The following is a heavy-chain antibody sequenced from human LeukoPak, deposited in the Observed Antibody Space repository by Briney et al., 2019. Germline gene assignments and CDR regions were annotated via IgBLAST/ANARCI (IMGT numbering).Heavy chain of an antibody. Sequence: PGGSLRLSCAASGFTFSSYWMSWVRQAPGKGLEWVANIKQDGSEKYYVDSVKGRFTISRDNAKNSLYLQMNSLRAEDTAVYYCARSDGDYVWGSYRYVFVPYFDYWGQGILVTVSS. D-gene: IGHD3-16*02. V-gene: IGHV3-7*03. J-gene: IGHJ4*02. CDR1: GFTFSSYW. CDR2: IKQDGSEK. CDR3: ARSDGDYVWGSYRYVFVPYFDY.